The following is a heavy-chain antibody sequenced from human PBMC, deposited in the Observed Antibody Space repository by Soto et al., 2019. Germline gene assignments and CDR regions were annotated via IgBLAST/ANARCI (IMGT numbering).Heavy chain of an antibody. Sequence: PPETLSPTCTVSGGSLSPGGYYWSWIRQHPGKGLEWIGYIYYSGTTYYNPSLRSRVTISVDTSKNQFSLRLTSVTAADTAVYYCARSVDPWGQGTLVTVSS. CDR3: ARSVDP. V-gene: IGHV4-31*03. J-gene: IGHJ5*02. CDR2: IYYSGTT. CDR1: GGSLSPGGYY.